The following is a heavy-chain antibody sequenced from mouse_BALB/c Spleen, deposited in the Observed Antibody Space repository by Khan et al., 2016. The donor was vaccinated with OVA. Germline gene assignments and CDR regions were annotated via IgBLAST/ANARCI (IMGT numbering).Heavy chain of an antibody. CDR1: GYTFTNYG. CDR3: AREGYFYY. J-gene: IGHJ2*01. CDR2: INTNTGEP. Sequence: QIQLVQSGPELKKPGETVKISCKASGYTFTNYGMNWVKQAPGKGLKWMGWINTNTGEPTYAAELKGRIAFSLETSASTAYLQINNLKTEDTATYVCAREGYFYYWGQGNTLTVSS. V-gene: IGHV9-3*02.